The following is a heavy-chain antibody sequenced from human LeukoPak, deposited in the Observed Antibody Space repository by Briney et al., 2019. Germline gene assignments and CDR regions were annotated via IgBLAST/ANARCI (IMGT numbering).Heavy chain of an antibody. CDR3: ARGARGHSSGWYEGYYFDY. CDR1: GYSFTSYW. D-gene: IGHD6-19*01. Sequence: GESLKISCKGSGYSFTSYWIGWVRQMPGKGLEWMGIIYPGDSDTRYSPSFQGQVTVSADESISTAYLQWSSLKASDTAMYYCARGARGHSSGWYEGYYFDYWGQGTLVTVSS. J-gene: IGHJ4*02. CDR2: IYPGDSDT. V-gene: IGHV5-51*01.